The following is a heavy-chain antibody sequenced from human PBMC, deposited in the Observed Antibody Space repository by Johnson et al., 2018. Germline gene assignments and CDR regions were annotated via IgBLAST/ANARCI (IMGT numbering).Heavy chain of an antibody. J-gene: IGHJ6*02. Sequence: QVQLQESGPGLVKPSETXSLTCPVSGGSINNYFWSWIRQHPGKGLAWIGYIYSSGTTNYNPSVKRQVTISVDTSKNQFSLNLRSVTAADTAVYYCARDFWGRGSDYYYYARDVWGQGTTVTVSS. CDR2: IYSSGTT. CDR3: ARDFWGRGSDYYYYARDV. V-gene: IGHV4-59*01. D-gene: IGHD3-16*01. CDR1: GGSINNYF.